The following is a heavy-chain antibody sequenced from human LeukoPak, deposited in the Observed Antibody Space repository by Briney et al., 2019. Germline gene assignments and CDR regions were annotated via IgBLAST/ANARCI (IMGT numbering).Heavy chain of an antibody. J-gene: IGHJ3*02. D-gene: IGHD5-18*01. V-gene: IGHV4-61*02. Sequence: SETLSLTCTVSGGSISSGSYYWSWIRQPAGKGLEWIGRIYTSGSTNYDPSLKSRVTISVDTSKNQFSLKLSSVTAADTAVYYCARSYTAMVTGAFDIWGQGTMVTVSS. CDR2: IYTSGST. CDR1: GGSISSGSYY. CDR3: ARSYTAMVTGAFDI.